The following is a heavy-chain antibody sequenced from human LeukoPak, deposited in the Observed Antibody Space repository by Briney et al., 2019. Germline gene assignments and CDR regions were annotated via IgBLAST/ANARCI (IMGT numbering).Heavy chain of an antibody. Sequence: PSETLSLTCDVSGYSISSGYYLGWIRQPPGKGLEWMGSIYHSGSTYNNPSLKSRVTISVDTSKNQFSLKLSSVPAADTAMYYCARDCSGGSCYAFDIWGQGTMVIVSS. CDR3: ARDCSGGSCYAFDI. D-gene: IGHD2-15*01. CDR1: GYSISSGYY. J-gene: IGHJ3*02. CDR2: IYHSGST. V-gene: IGHV4-38-2*02.